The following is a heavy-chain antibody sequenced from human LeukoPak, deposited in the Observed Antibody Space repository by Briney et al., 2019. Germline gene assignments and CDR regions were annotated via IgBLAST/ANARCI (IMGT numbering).Heavy chain of an antibody. J-gene: IGHJ4*02. Sequence: GASVKVSCKASGYTFTGYYMHWVRQAPGQGLEWMGWINPNSGGTNYAQKFQGRVTMTRDTSISTAYMELSRLRSDDTAVYYCATTPPSDSSGYYYVGYWGQGTLVTVSS. CDR1: GYTFTGYY. CDR3: ATTPPSDSSGYYYVGY. CDR2: INPNSGGT. D-gene: IGHD3-22*01. V-gene: IGHV1-2*02.